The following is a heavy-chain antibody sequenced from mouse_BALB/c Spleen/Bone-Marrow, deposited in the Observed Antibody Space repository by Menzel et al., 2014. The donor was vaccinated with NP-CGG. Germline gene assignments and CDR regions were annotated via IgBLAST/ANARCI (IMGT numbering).Heavy chain of an antibody. CDR1: GYVFTNYL. Sequence: QVQLQQSGAELVRPGTSVKVSCKASGYVFTNYLIEWVKQRPGQGLEWIGVINPGSGGTNYNEKFKGKATLTADKSSSAAYMQLSSLTSGDSAVYFCAREKGLRRGAMDYWGQGTSVTVSS. V-gene: IGHV1-54*01. J-gene: IGHJ4*01. CDR3: AREKGLRRGAMDY. D-gene: IGHD2-12*01. CDR2: INPGSGGT.